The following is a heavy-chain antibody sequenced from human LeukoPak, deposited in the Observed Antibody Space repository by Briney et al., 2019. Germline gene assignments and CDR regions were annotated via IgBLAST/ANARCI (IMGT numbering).Heavy chain of an antibody. D-gene: IGHD6-19*01. V-gene: IGHV3-23*01. Sequence: PGGSLRLSCAASGFTFSSYGMSWVRQAPGKGLEWVSAISGSGGSTYYADSVKGRFAISRDNSKNTLYLQMNSLRAEDTAVYYCARVCAGGCRAFDIWGQGTMVTVSS. J-gene: IGHJ3*02. CDR2: ISGSGGST. CDR3: ARVCAGGCRAFDI. CDR1: GFTFSSYG.